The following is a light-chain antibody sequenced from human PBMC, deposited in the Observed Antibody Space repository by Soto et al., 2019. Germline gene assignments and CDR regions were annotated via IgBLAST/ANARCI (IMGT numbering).Light chain of an antibody. CDR3: AAWDDRLNGAL. J-gene: IGLJ1*01. V-gene: IGLV1-44*01. Sequence: QSALTQPPSAPGTPGQRVTMSCSGDSSNIGSNTVSWYQHLPGTAPQLLIYSDTQRASGVADRFSGSKSGTSASLAISGLQSDDEADYYCAAWDDRLNGALFGTGTKVTVL. CDR1: SSNIGSNT. CDR2: SDT.